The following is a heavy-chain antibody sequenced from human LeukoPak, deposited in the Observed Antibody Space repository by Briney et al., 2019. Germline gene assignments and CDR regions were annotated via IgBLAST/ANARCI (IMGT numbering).Heavy chain of an antibody. J-gene: IGHJ6*03. CDR2: IYASGST. Sequence: SETLSLTCAVSGDSMSDSYWSWIRQPAGKGLEWIGRIYASGSTNYNPSLKSRVTLSVDTSSNQFSLTLSSVTAADTAVYHCARDIRSHNGPGGYYYYYMDVWGKGTTVTVSS. V-gene: IGHV4-4*07. CDR1: GDSMSDSY. CDR3: ARDIRSHNGPGGYYYYYMDV. D-gene: IGHD2-8*01.